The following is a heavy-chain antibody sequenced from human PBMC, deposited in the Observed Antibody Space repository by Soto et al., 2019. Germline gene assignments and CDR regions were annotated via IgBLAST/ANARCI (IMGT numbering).Heavy chain of an antibody. J-gene: IGHJ5*02. CDR3: AHGLTSSRDWFRNWFDP. CDR1: GFSLSTSGVA. D-gene: IGHD3-9*01. V-gene: IGHV2-5*02. CDR2: IYWDDDK. Sequence: QITLKESGPTLVKPTQTLTLTCTVSGFSLSTSGVAVGWIRQPPGKALEWLALIYWDDDKRYSPSLTTRLTITKDTSKNPVVPTMADMDPVDTATYYCAHGLTSSRDWFRNWFDPWGQGTLVIVSS.